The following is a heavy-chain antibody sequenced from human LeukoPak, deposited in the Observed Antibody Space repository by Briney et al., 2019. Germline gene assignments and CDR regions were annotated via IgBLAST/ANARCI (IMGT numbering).Heavy chain of an antibody. CDR1: GYTFTSYG. Sequence: GASVKVSCKASGYTFTSYGISWVRQAPGQGLEWMGWISAYNGNTNYAQKLQGRVTMTTDTSTSTAYVELRSLRSDDTAVYYCARWDSSGYSTTYFDYWGQGTLVTVSS. J-gene: IGHJ4*02. V-gene: IGHV1-18*01. D-gene: IGHD3-22*01. CDR3: ARWDSSGYSTTYFDY. CDR2: ISAYNGNT.